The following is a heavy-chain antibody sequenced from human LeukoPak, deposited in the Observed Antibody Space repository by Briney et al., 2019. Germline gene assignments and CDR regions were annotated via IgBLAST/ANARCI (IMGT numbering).Heavy chain of an antibody. V-gene: IGHV3-21*01. CDR2: ISSSSIYI. Sequence: GGSLRLSCAASGFTFSNYRMNWVRQAPGKGLEWVSSISSSSIYIYYADSLKGRFTISRDNAKNSLYLQMNSLRAEDTAVYYCARGRDGYNLVDAFAIWGQGIMVTVSS. D-gene: IGHD5-24*01. CDR3: ARGRDGYNLVDAFAI. J-gene: IGHJ3*02. CDR1: GFTFSNYR.